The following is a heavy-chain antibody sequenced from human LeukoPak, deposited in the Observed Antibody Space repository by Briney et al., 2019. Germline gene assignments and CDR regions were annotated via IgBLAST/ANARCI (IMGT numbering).Heavy chain of an antibody. CDR2: IYTSGST. D-gene: IGHD3-16*01. CDR3: ARDRATSPYYDYVWGSFALLSGAFDI. CDR1: GGSFSGYY. V-gene: IGHV4-4*07. Sequence: SETLSLTCAVYGGSFSGYYWSWIRQPAGKGLEWIGRIYTSGSTNYNPSLKSRVTMSVDTSKNQFSLKLSSVTAAVTAVYYCARDRATSPYYDYVWGSFALLSGAFDIWGQGTMVTVSS. J-gene: IGHJ3*02.